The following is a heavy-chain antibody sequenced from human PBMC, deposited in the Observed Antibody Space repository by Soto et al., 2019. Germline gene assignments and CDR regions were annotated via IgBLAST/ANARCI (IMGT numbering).Heavy chain of an antibody. Sequence: QVRLVESGGGVVQPGRSLRLSCTASGFSFSSYAMYWFRQPPGKGLEWVAVISHDGINKHYADSVKGRVTVSRDNSNHSLDLQLNSLRGEDTAMYHCARVMYSSDYFVKWFEPWGQGTLVTVSS. V-gene: IGHV3-30-3*01. J-gene: IGHJ5*02. CDR1: GFSFSSYA. CDR3: ARVMYSSDYFVKWFEP. CDR2: ISHDGINK. D-gene: IGHD6-19*01.